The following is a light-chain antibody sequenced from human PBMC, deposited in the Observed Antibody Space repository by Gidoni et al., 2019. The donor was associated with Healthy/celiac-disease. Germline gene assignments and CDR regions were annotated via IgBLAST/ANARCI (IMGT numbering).Light chain of an antibody. Sequence: PATTSVSTGERATLSCRASQSVSSNVARYPQKPGQAPRLLIYGASTRATGIPARVSGSGSGTEFTLTISSLQSEDFAVYYCQQYNNWPQTFGQGTKVEIK. J-gene: IGKJ1*01. V-gene: IGKV3-15*01. CDR1: QSVSSN. CDR3: QQYNNWPQT. CDR2: GAS.